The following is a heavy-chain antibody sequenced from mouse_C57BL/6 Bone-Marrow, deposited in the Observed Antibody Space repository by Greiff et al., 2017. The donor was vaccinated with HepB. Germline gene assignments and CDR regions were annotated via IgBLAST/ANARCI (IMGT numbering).Heavy chain of an antibody. CDR3: AREGTVYYAMDY. D-gene: IGHD1-1*01. J-gene: IGHJ4*01. CDR2: INSDGSST. CDR1: GFTFSDYY. V-gene: IGHV5-16*01. Sequence: EVKLMESEGGLVQPGSSMKLSCTASGFTFSDYYMAWVRQVPEKGLEWVANINSDGSSTYYLDSLKSRFIISRDNAKNILYLQMSSLKSEDTATYYCAREGTVYYAMDYWGQGTSVTVSS.